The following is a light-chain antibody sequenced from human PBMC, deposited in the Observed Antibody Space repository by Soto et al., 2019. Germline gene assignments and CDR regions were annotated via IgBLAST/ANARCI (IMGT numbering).Light chain of an antibody. CDR2: MAS. J-gene: IGKJ4*01. CDR3: QQYNSYSPLT. Sequence: DIQMTNSPSTLSESVGDGVTITGRASQSIRGCWAWYHQKPGKAPNLLIYMASSLEGGVPSRFSGSGSGTEFTLTISSLQPDDFATYYCQQYNSYSPLTFGGGTKVEIK. CDR1: QSIRGC. V-gene: IGKV1-5*03.